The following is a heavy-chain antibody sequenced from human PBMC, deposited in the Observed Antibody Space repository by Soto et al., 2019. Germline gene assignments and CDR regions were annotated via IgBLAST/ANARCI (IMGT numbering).Heavy chain of an antibody. J-gene: IGHJ5*02. CDR1: GGSFSSGDYY. CDR3: ARDWDSSGLFDP. D-gene: IGHD3-10*01. CDR2: IYYSGPA. V-gene: IGHV4-61*08. Sequence: SETLSLTCTVSGGSFSSGDYYWSWIRQPPGKGLEWIGYIYYSGPALYNPSLQSRVTMSVDTSKNQFSLRLYSVTAADTAMYYCARDWDSSGLFDPWGQGALVTVSS.